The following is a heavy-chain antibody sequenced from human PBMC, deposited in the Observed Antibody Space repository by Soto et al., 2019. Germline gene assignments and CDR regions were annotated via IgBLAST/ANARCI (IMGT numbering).Heavy chain of an antibody. D-gene: IGHD3-16*02. CDR2: MNPNSGNT. CDR3: ARVLEVWLPLSGFDP. J-gene: IGHJ5*02. V-gene: IGHV1-8*01. CDR1: GYTFTSYD. Sequence: ASVKVSCKASGYTFTSYDINWVRQATGQGLEWMGWMNPNSGNTGYAQKFQGRVTMTRNTSISTAYMELSSLRSEDTAVYYCARVLEVWLPLSGFDPWCQGTLVTVSS.